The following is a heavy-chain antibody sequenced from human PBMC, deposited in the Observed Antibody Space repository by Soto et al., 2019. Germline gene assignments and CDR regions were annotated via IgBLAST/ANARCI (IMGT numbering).Heavy chain of an antibody. Sequence: SETLSLTCAVYGGSFSGYYWSWIRQPPGKGLEWIGEINHSGSANYNPSLKSRVTISVDTSKNQFSLKLSSVTAADTAVYYCARGIITISTRFDYWGQGTLVTVSS. V-gene: IGHV4-34*01. CDR3: ARGIITISTRFDY. J-gene: IGHJ4*02. CDR1: GGSFSGYY. CDR2: INHSGSA. D-gene: IGHD3-9*01.